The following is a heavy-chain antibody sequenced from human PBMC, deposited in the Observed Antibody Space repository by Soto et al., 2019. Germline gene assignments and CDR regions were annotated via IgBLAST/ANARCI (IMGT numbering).Heavy chain of an antibody. CDR1: GFSHSTYG. CDR2: FSGGSGTT. CDR3: AKWNGYGDY. D-gene: IGHD1-1*01. J-gene: IGHJ4*02. Sequence: EVQLLESGGGLVQPGGSLRLSCAASGFSHSTYGVTWVRQAPGKGLEWVSGFSGGSGTTHYADSVKGRFSITRDNSKNTAHLEMKSLRVEDTAIYYCAKWNGYGDYWGQGILVTVSS. V-gene: IGHV3-23*01.